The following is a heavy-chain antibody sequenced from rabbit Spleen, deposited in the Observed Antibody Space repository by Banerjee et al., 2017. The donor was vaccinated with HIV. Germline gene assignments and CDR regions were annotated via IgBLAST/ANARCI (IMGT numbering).Heavy chain of an antibody. CDR3: ARDLIGVIGWNFYL. CDR1: GFDFSSYG. CDR2: IDTGSSGFT. D-gene: IGHD1-1*01. Sequence: QEQLVESGGGLVQPGGSLKLSCKASGFDFSSYGVSWVRQAPGKGLEWIACIDTGSSGFTYFASWAKGRFTISKTSSTTVTLQMTSLTAADTATYFCARDLIGVIGWNFYLWGPGTLVTVS. J-gene: IGHJ4*01. V-gene: IGHV1S45*01.